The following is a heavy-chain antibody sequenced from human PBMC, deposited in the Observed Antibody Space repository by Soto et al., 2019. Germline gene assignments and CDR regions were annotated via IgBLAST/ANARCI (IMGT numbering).Heavy chain of an antibody. V-gene: IGHV4-59*01. D-gene: IGHD7-27*01. CDR2: IYSSGST. CDR1: GGSISNYY. CDR3: ARDGEGRSYLDY. Sequence: PSETLSLTCTVSGGSISNYYWSWIRQPPGQGQEWIAYIYSSGSTNPNPSLKSRVTISVDTSKNLFSLKLSSVSAADTAVYYCARDGEGRSYLDYWGHGTRVTVSS. J-gene: IGHJ4*01.